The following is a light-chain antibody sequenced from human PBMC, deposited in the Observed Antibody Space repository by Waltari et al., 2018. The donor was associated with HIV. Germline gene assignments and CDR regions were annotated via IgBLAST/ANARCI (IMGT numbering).Light chain of an antibody. J-gene: IGKJ2*01. CDR3: QQYNYWYT. V-gene: IGKV3-15*01. Sequence: EKLMTQFPATLSLSPGERATLSCRASQSVSSDLAWYQQKPGQAPRLLIYDASTRATGIPARFSGSGSGTEFTLTISSLQSEDFAVYYCQQYNYWYTFGQGTKLEIK. CDR1: QSVSSD. CDR2: DAS.